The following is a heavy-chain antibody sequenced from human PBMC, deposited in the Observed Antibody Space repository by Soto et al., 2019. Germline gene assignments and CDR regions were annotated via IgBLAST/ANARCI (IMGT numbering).Heavy chain of an antibody. Sequence: GGSLRLSCTASGFTFSSYSMNWVRQAPGKGLEWISYISNNNNLIYYADSVKGRFTVSRDNGKNSLYLQINGLRDQDTAVYYCARDLVGCSSSNCFKAFDYWGRGTLVTVSS. CDR3: ARDLVGCSSSNCFKAFDY. J-gene: IGHJ4*02. V-gene: IGHV3-48*02. CDR1: GFTFSSYS. CDR2: ISNNNNLI. D-gene: IGHD2-2*01.